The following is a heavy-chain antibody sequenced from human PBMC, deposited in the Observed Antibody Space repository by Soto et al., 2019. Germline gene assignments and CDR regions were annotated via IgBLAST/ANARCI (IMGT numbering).Heavy chain of an antibody. CDR3: ARGPSYYFDY. CDR1: GGSISSSSYY. Sequence: ETLSLTCTVSGGSISSSSYYWRWIRQPPGKGLEWIEYIYYSGSTNYNPSLKSRVTISVDTSKNQFSLKLSSVTAADTAVYYCARGPSYYFDYWGQGTLVTVSS. J-gene: IGHJ4*02. V-gene: IGHV4-61*05. CDR2: IYYSGST.